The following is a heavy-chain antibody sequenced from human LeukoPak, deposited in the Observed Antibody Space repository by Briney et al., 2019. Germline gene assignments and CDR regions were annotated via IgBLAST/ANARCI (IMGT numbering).Heavy chain of an antibody. V-gene: IGHV3-7*03. CDR1: GFTFSGHW. Sequence: GGSLRLSCVASGFTFSGHWMSWVRQAPGKGLEWVANINQGGSDKYYVDSVKGRFTISRDNANNLLYLQMNSLRGEDTAVYYCTRDRSRAEGDWGQGTLVTVSS. CDR3: TRDRSRAEGD. J-gene: IGHJ4*02. CDR2: INQGGSDK. D-gene: IGHD1-14*01.